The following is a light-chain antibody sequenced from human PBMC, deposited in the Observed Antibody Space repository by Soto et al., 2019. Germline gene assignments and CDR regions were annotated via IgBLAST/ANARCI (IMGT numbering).Light chain of an antibody. CDR1: SSDVGGDDY. Sequence: QSVLTQPPSASGSPGQSVTISCTGTSSDVGGDDYVSWYQHHPGKAPKLMIYDVNKRPSGVPDRFSGSKSGNTASLTVSGLQAEDEADYYCSSYAGSNNWVFGGGTKLTVL. CDR2: DVN. V-gene: IGLV2-8*01. J-gene: IGLJ3*02. CDR3: SSYAGSNNWV.